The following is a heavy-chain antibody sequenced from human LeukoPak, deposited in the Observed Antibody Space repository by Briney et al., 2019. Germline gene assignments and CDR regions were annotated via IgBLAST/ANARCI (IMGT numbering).Heavy chain of an antibody. Sequence: PGRSLRLSCAASGFTFSSYGMHWVRQAPGKGLEWVAVIWYDGSNKYYADSVKGRFTIPRDNSKNTLYLQMNSLRAEDTAVYYCRIAVAGTDYWGQGTLVTVSS. CDR1: GFTFSSYG. CDR3: RIAVAGTDY. D-gene: IGHD6-19*01. J-gene: IGHJ4*02. CDR2: IWYDGSNK. V-gene: IGHV3-33*01.